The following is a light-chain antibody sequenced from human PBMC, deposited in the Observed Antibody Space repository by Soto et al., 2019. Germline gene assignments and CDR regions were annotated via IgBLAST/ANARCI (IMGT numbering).Light chain of an antibody. CDR1: ESVSTN. CDR2: GAS. V-gene: IGKV3-20*01. CDR3: QQYGSSPLFS. J-gene: IGKJ3*01. Sequence: GERATVCCRTSESVSTNLAWYQQKAGQAPRLLIYGASTRATGIPDRFSGSGSGIDFTLTINTLEPEDFAVYYCQQYGSSPLFSFGPGTKVDIK.